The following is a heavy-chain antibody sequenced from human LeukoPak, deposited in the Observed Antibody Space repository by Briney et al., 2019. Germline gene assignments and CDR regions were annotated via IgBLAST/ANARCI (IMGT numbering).Heavy chain of an antibody. Sequence: SETLSLTCTVSGGSISSYYWSWIRQPAGKGLEWIGRIYTSGSTNYNPSVKSRVTMSVDTSKNQFSLKLSSVTAADTAVYYCARGGTIFGVDLSFAFDIWGQGTMVTVSS. V-gene: IGHV4-4*07. D-gene: IGHD3-3*01. CDR3: ARGGTIFGVDLSFAFDI. CDR1: GGSISSYY. CDR2: IYTSGST. J-gene: IGHJ3*02.